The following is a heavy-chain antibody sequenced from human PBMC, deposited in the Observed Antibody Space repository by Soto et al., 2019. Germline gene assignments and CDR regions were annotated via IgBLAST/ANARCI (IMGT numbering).Heavy chain of an antibody. CDR1: GGSISSSSYY. J-gene: IGHJ4*02. V-gene: IGHV4-39*01. CDR2: IYYSGGT. Sequence: SETLSLTCTVSGGSISSSSYYWGWIRQPPGKGLEWIGSIYYSGGTYYNPSLKSRVTISVDTSKNQFSLKPSSVTAADTAVYYCARPSGSYLYYFDYWGQGTLVTVSS. D-gene: IGHD1-26*01. CDR3: ARPSGSYLYYFDY.